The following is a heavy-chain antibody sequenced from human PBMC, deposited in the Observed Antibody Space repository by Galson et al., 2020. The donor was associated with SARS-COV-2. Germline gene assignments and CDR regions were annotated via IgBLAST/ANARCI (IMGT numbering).Heavy chain of an antibody. J-gene: IGHJ3*02. D-gene: IGHD3-22*01. CDR1: GFTFSSYA. V-gene: IGHV3-23*01. CDR2: ISGSGGST. CDR3: AKTGITMIVVVDAFDI. Sequence: GGSLRLSCAASGFTFSSYAMSWVRQAPGKGLEWVSAISGSGGSTYYADSVKGRFTISRDNSKNTLYLQMNSLRAEDTAVYYCAKTGITMIVVVDAFDIWGQGTMVTVSS.